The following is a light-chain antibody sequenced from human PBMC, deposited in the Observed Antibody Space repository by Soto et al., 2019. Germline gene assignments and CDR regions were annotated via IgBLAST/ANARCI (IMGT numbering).Light chain of an antibody. CDR3: GTLDRNLRIGV. Sequence: QSVLTQPPSVSAAPGQRVTISCSGSNSNIANNYVSWYQHLPGTGPKLLIYDNNKRPSGISDRFSASKSGTSATLAITGLQTGDEGQYYCGTLDRNLRIGVFGGGTKLTVL. CDR2: DNN. CDR1: NSNIANNY. J-gene: IGLJ3*02. V-gene: IGLV1-51*01.